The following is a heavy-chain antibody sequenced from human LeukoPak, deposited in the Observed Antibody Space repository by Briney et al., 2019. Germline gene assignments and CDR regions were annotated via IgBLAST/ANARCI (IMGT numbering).Heavy chain of an antibody. CDR3: ARTLRYCSSTSCYGMDV. CDR2: IYHSGST. CDR1: GGSISSGGYS. Sequence: PSETLSLTCAVSGGSISSGGYSWSWIRQPPGKGLESIGYIYHSGSTYYNPSLKSRVTISLDRSKNQFSLKLSSVTAADTAVYYCARTLRYCSSTSCYGMDVWGQGTTVTVSS. V-gene: IGHV4-30-2*01. D-gene: IGHD2-2*01. J-gene: IGHJ6*02.